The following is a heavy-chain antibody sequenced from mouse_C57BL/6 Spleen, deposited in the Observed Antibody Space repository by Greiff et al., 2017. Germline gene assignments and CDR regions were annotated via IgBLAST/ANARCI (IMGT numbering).Heavy chain of an antibody. CDR3: TSLYDGYPEAY. J-gene: IGHJ3*01. CDR1: GFNIKDDY. V-gene: IGHV14-4*01. D-gene: IGHD2-3*01. CDR2: IDPENGDT. Sequence: EVQLQQSGAELVRPGASVKLSCTASGFNIKDDYMHWVKQRPEQGQEWIGWIDPENGDTESASQFQGKATITADTSSNTAYMQLSSLTSEDTAVYYCTSLYDGYPEAYWGQGTLVTVSA.